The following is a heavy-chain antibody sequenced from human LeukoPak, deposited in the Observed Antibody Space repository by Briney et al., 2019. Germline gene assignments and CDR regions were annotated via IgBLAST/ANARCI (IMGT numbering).Heavy chain of an antibody. D-gene: IGHD3-22*01. CDR3: ARDRSKDYYDSSGPLEAFDY. J-gene: IGHJ4*02. CDR1: GYTFTGYY. V-gene: IGHV1-46*01. Sequence: ASVKVSCKASGYTFTGYYMHWVRQAPGQGLEWMGIINPSGGSTSYAQKFQGRVTMTRDTSTSTVYMELSSLRSEDTAVYYCARDRSKDYYDSSGPLEAFDYWGQGTLVTVSS. CDR2: INPSGGST.